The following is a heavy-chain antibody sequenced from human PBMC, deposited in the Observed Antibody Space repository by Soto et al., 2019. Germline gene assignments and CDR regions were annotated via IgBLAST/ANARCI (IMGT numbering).Heavy chain of an antibody. J-gene: IGHJ4*02. V-gene: IGHV1-18*01. Sequence: ASVKVSCKTSGYTFTSYGISWVRQAPGQGLEWMGWITANNVNTNDAQKFQGRVTMTTDTSTATAYMEMRSLRSDDTAVYYCARDMGGYYFEANDYCGQGTLVTVSS. CDR3: ARDMGGYYFEANDY. D-gene: IGHD3-22*01. CDR1: GYTFTSYG. CDR2: ITANNVNT.